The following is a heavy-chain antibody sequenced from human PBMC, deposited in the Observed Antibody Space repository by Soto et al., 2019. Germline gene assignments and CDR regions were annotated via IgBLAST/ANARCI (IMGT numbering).Heavy chain of an antibody. Sequence: GASVKVSCKASGGTFSSYAISWVRQAPGQGLEWVGGIIPIFGTANYAQKFQGRVTITADESTSTAYMELSSLRSEDTAVYYCARRSGYAPYWFDPWGQGTLVTVSS. CDR3: ARRSGYAPYWFDP. CDR2: IIPIFGTA. D-gene: IGHD5-12*01. V-gene: IGHV1-69*13. CDR1: GGTFSSYA. J-gene: IGHJ5*02.